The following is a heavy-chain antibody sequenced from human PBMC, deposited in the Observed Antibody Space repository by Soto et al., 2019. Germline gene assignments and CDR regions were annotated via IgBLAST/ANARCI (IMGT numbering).Heavy chain of an antibody. CDR1: GGSISSGDYY. D-gene: IGHD3-16*01. J-gene: IGHJ3*02. V-gene: IGHV4-30-4*01. Sequence: PSETLSLTCTVSGGSISSGDYYWIWIRQPPGKGLEWIGFIYNTGSTSYNPSPRSRVTISVDTSKAQFSLRLTSVTAADTAVYYCARNDYDYVWESPGGDAFDIWGQGTMVTVSS. CDR2: IYNTGST. CDR3: ARNDYDYVWESPGGDAFDI.